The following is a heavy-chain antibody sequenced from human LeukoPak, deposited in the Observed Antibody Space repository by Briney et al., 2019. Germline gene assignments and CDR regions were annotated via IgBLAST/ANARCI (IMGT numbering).Heavy chain of an antibody. D-gene: IGHD4-11*01. Sequence: SETLSLTCTVSGGSVSSYYWSWIRQPPGKGLEWIGYIYYSGSTNYNPSLKSRVTISVDTSKNQFSLKLSSVTAADTAVHYCASVRGRNYYFDYWGQGTLVTVSS. J-gene: IGHJ4*02. CDR3: ASVRGRNYYFDY. CDR1: GGSVSSYY. V-gene: IGHV4-59*02. CDR2: IYYSGST.